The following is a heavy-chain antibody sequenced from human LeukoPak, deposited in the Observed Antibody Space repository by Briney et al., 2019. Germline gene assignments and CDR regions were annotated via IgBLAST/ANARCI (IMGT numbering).Heavy chain of an antibody. J-gene: IGHJ4*02. V-gene: IGHV3-21*01. Sequence: GGSLRLSCAASGFPFSSYSMNWVRQAPRKGLEWVSSISSSSSYIYYADSVKGRFTISRGNAKNSLSLQMNSLRAEDTAVYYCARVAASDIVATITRRGYYFDYWGQGTLVTVSS. CDR2: ISSSSSYI. CDR3: ARVAASDIVATITRRGYYFDY. CDR1: GFPFSSYS. D-gene: IGHD5-12*01.